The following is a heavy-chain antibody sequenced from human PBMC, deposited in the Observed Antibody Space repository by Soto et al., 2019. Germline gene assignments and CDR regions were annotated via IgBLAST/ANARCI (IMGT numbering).Heavy chain of an antibody. CDR1: GYTFTSYY. J-gene: IGHJ6*02. Sequence: QVQLVQSGAEVKKPGASVNVSCQASGYTFTSYYMHWVRQAPGQGLEWMGIINPGGGSTSYAQKLQGRVTMTRDTSTNSVYLELSSLRSEDTAVYYCARDRFSGYYSDFYYAMDVWGQGTTVTVSS. V-gene: IGHV1-46*04. CDR2: INPGGGST. D-gene: IGHD3-22*01. CDR3: ARDRFSGYYSDFYYAMDV.